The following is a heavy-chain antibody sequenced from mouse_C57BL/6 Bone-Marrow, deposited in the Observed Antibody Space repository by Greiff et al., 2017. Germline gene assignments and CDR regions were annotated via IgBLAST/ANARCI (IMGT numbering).Heavy chain of an antibody. D-gene: IGHD3-1*01. Sequence: VQLKESGGGLVKPGASLKLSCAASGFTFSDYGMHWVRQAPEKGLEWVAYISSGSSTIYYADTVKGRFTISRDNAKNTLFLQMTSLGSEDTAIYYCAKPGWAWFAYWGQGTLVTVSA. CDR1: GFTFSDYG. CDR3: AKPGWAWFAY. CDR2: ISSGSSTI. J-gene: IGHJ3*01. V-gene: IGHV5-17*01.